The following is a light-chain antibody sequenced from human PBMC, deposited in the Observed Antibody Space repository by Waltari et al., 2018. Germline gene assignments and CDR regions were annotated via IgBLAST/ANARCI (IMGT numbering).Light chain of an antibody. CDR1: QSISSS. CDR2: GTS. Sequence: EMVLTQSPATLSVSPGESVALSCRASQSISSSLAWYQQKPGQAPRLLLFGTSTRATGVPARFSGSGSGTEFTLTINNMQSEDFGVYYCQQYGHWPPITFGQGTRLEIE. V-gene: IGKV3-15*01. J-gene: IGKJ5*01. CDR3: QQYGHWPPIT.